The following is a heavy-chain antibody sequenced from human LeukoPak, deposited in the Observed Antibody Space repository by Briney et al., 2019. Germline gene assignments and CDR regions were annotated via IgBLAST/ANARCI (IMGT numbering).Heavy chain of an antibody. J-gene: IGHJ6*03. CDR2: IIPICGTA. V-gene: IGHV1-69*05. CDR3: GFGVDNRRRISDYHYYIHV. D-gene: IGHD3-3*01. Sequence: RRASVKVFCRASGGTFSSYAISWVRQAPGQGLEWMGGIIPICGTAIYAQKLQGRVTITRDDSTSTAYMELSSLRSEDTAVYYCGFGVDNRRRISDYHYYIHVWDKGTTVTVS. CDR1: GGTFSSYA.